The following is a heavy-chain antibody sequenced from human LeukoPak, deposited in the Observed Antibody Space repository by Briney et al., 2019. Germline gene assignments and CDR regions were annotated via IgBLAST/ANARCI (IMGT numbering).Heavy chain of an antibody. J-gene: IGHJ4*02. Sequence: PGGSLRLSCAAPGLVFSSYTMGWVRHAPGKGLEWVSSSTPATDSTNYADSVQGRFTISRDNAKKTAYLQMNSLRVEDTAIYFCVGNQDFWSGYHAFEYWGQGILVTVSS. CDR1: GLVFSSYT. V-gene: IGHV3-11*06. CDR3: VGNQDFWSGYHAFEY. D-gene: IGHD3-3*01. CDR2: STPATDST.